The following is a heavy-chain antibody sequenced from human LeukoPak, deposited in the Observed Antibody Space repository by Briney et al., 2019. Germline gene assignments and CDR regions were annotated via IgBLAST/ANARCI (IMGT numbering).Heavy chain of an antibody. J-gene: IGHJ4*02. CDR1: GGSFSGYY. CDR3: ARVRDLGYCSGGSCYGGGLDY. CDR2: INHSGST. D-gene: IGHD2-15*01. V-gene: IGHV4-34*01. Sequence: SETLSLTCAVYGGSFSGYYWSWIGQPPGKGLEWIGEINHSGSTNYNPSLKSRVTISVDTSKNQFSLKLSSVTAADTAVYYCARVRDLGYCSGGSCYGGGLDYWGQGTLVTVSS.